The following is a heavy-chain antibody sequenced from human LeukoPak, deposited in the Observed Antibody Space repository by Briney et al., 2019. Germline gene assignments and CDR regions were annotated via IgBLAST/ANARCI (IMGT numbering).Heavy chain of an antibody. Sequence: GGSLRLSCAASGFTFRNCAMSWVRQAPGKGLEWVSGISGTGYNTYYADSVKGRFTISRDNSKNTLYLQMNGLGAEDTAVYYCAKHVSGSLFYFDYWGQRTLVTVSS. J-gene: IGHJ4*02. CDR3: AKHVSGSLFYFDY. CDR2: ISGTGYNT. D-gene: IGHD3-10*01. CDR1: GFTFRNCA. V-gene: IGHV3-23*01.